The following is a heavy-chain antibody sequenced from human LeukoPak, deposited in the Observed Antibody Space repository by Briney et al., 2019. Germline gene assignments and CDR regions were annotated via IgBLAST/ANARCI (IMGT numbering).Heavy chain of an antibody. CDR2: ISGSGGST. V-gene: IGHV3-23*01. CDR3: AKVPIVVVPAAISY. D-gene: IGHD2-2*02. CDR1: GFTFSSYA. Sequence: GGSLRLSCAASGFTFSSYAMSSVRQAPGKGLEWVSAISGSGGSTYYADSVKGRFTISRDNSKNTLYLQMNSLRAEDTAVYYCAKVPIVVVPAAISYWGQGTLVTVSS. J-gene: IGHJ4*02.